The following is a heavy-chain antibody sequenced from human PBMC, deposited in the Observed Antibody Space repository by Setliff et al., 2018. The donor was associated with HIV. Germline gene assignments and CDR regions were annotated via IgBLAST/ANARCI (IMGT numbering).Heavy chain of an antibody. Sequence: SATLSLTCTVSGCSINSGHYYWSWIRHHPGKGLEWIGYIYYTGSTYFNPSLKSRVTLSIDTSKNQFSLKLSSVTAADTAVYYCARDRYAGEIDYWGQGTLVTVS. V-gene: IGHV4-31*03. CDR2: IYYTGST. CDR3: ARDRYAGEIDY. CDR1: GCSINSGHYY. D-gene: IGHD3-10*01. J-gene: IGHJ4*02.